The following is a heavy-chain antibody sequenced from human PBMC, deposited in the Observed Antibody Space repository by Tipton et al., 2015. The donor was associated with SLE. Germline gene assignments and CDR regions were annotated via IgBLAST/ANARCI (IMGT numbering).Heavy chain of an antibody. CDR3: ASALLVSLDY. CDR1: GFTFSIYA. D-gene: IGHD4-23*01. Sequence: SLRLSCAASGFTFSIYAMHWVRQAPDKGLEWVAVISYDGSNKYYADSVKGRFTISRDNSKNTLYLQMNSLRAEDTAVYYCASALLVSLDYWGQGTLVTVSS. J-gene: IGHJ4*02. V-gene: IGHV3-30*04. CDR2: ISYDGSNK.